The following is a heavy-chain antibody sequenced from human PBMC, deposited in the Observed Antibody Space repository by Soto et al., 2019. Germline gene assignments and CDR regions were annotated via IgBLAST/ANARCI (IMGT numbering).Heavy chain of an antibody. CDR3: ARGYCSGGSCYFGAVWFDP. V-gene: IGHV6-1*01. CDR2: TYYRSKWYS. Sequence: SQTLSLTCAISGDSVSSNSAAWNWIRQSPSRGLEWLGRTYYRSKWYSDYAVSVKSRITINPDTSKNQFSLQLNSVTPEDTAVYYCARGYCSGGSCYFGAVWFDPWGQGTLVTVSS. J-gene: IGHJ5*02. CDR1: GDSVSSNSAA. D-gene: IGHD2-15*01.